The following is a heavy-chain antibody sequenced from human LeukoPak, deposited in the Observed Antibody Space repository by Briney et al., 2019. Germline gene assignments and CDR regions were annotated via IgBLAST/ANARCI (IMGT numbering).Heavy chain of an antibody. CDR2: ISSSGSTI. CDR3: ARALFTTVAFDI. Sequence: GGSLRLSCAASGFTFSSYEMNWVRQAPGKGLEWVSYISSSGSTIYYADSVKGRFTISRDNAKNSLYLQMNSLRAEDTAVYYCARALFTTVAFDIWGQGTMVTVSS. V-gene: IGHV3-48*03. CDR1: GFTFSSYE. J-gene: IGHJ3*02. D-gene: IGHD3-22*01.